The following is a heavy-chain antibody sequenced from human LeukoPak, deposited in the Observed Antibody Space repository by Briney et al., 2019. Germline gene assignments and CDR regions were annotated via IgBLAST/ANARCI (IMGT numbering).Heavy chain of an antibody. V-gene: IGHV3-7*01. CDR3: ARDHAYRTDY. D-gene: IGHD2-2*01. J-gene: IGHJ4*02. Sequence: GGPLRLSCAASGFTFSSYSMYWVRQAPGKGLEWVANINQDESKKYYVDSVKGRFTISRDNAKNSLYLQMSSLRAEDTAVYYCARDHAYRTDYWGQGTLVTVSS. CDR1: GFTFSSYS. CDR2: INQDESKK.